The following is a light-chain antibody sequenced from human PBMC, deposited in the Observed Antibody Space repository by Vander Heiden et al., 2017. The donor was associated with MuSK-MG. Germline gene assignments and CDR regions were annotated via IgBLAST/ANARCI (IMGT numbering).Light chain of an antibody. V-gene: IGKV3-20*01. CDR2: GAS. CDR1: QGINRAL. J-gene: IGKJ1*01. CDR3: QHYGNSPT. Sequence: VLTQSPATLALSPGGRTTLSCRASQGINRALLALYRQKPGQAPRLLSYGASSRATGIADRLSGSGSGTDFTLTISRLEPEDFAVYYCQHYGNSPTFGQGTKVAIK.